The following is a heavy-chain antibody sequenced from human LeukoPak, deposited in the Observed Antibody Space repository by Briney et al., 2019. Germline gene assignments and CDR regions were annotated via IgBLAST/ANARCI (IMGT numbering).Heavy chain of an antibody. CDR1: GYTFTSYD. CDR2: VNPNSGNT. J-gene: IGHJ5*02. Sequence: GASVKVSCKASGYTFTSYDINWVRQATGQGLEWMGWVNPNSGNTGYAQKFQGRVTITRNTCTSTAYMELSRLRSEETAVYYCARGFYCSSTSCYYWFDPWGQGTLVTVSS. V-gene: IGHV1-8*03. D-gene: IGHD2-2*01. CDR3: ARGFYCSSTSCYYWFDP.